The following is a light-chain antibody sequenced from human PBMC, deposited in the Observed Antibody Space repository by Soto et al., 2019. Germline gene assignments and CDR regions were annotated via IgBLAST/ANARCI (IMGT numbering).Light chain of an antibody. Sequence: ESVLTQSPGTLSLSPGERATLSCKASQSVSSSHLVWYQQKPGQAPRLLIYGASSRATGIPDRFSGSGSGTDFTITISRLEPEDFEVYYCQQYVTSPGTFGQGTRLEIK. CDR3: QQYVTSPGT. CDR2: GAS. J-gene: IGKJ5*01. CDR1: QSVSSSH. V-gene: IGKV3-20*01.